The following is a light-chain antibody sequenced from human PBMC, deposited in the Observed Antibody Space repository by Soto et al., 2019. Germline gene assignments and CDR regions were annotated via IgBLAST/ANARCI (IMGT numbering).Light chain of an antibody. CDR2: DVT. V-gene: IGLV2-14*01. Sequence: QSVLTQPASASGSPGQSITISCTGTSSDVGGYNYVSWYQQYPGKAPKLMIYDVTVRPSGVSNRFSGSKSGNTASLTISGLQAEYEADYYCSAYSTITTRVFGAGTKVTVL. CDR1: SSDVGGYNY. CDR3: SAYSTITTRV. J-gene: IGLJ1*01.